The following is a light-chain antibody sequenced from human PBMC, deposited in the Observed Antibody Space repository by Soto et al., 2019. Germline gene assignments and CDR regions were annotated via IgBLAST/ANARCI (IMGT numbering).Light chain of an antibody. CDR1: QTIFNW. Sequence: DIQMTQSPSTLSASVGARVAITCRASQTIFNWLAWYQRKPGRAPNLLIYDASSLQSGVPSTFSGSGSGTEFTLTISSLQPGDFATYYCQQYNSYPWTFGQGTKVDIK. CDR2: DAS. J-gene: IGKJ1*01. V-gene: IGKV1-5*01. CDR3: QQYNSYPWT.